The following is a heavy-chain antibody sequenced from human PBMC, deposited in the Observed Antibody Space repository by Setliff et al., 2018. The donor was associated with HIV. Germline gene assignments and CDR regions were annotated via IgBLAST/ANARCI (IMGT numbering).Heavy chain of an antibody. CDR1: GYSFTNYY. Sequence: ASVKVSCKASGYSFTNYYMNWVRQAPGQGLEWMGIINPSGGGTTYAQKFQGRVTMTRDTSTDTLYMDLSSLASEDTAVYYCVRGMTSYDSSGYSIPYYFDYWGQGTLVTVSS. D-gene: IGHD3-22*01. CDR3: VRGMTSYDSSGYSIPYYFDY. CDR2: INPSGGGT. J-gene: IGHJ4*02. V-gene: IGHV1-46*01.